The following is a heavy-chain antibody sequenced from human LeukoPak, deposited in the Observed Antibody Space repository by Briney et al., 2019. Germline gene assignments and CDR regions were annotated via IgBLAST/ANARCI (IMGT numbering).Heavy chain of an antibody. V-gene: IGHV3-23*01. J-gene: IGHJ4*02. CDR3: ANNRRELLVPFKEEAPTDPTDY. CDR2: ISGSGGST. CDR1: GFTFSSYA. D-gene: IGHD1-26*01. Sequence: PGGSLRLSCAASGFTFSSYAMSWVRQAPGKGLEWVSAISGSGGSTYYADSVKGRFTISRDNSKNTLYLQMNSLRAEDTAVYYCANNRRELLVPFKEEAPTDPTDYWGQGTLVTVSS.